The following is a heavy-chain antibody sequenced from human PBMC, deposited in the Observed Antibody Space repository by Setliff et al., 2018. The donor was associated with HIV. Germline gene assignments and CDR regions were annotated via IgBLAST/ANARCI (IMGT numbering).Heavy chain of an antibody. CDR1: GLTFSSYA. D-gene: IGHD6-19*01. Sequence: PGGSLRLSCAASGLTFSSYAMSWVRQAPGKGLEWVSAISGSGGSTYYADSVKGRFTISRDNSKNTLYLQMNSLRAEDTAVYYCAGESSIAVAEYFQHWGQGTLVTVSS. CDR2: ISGSGGST. V-gene: IGHV3-23*01. J-gene: IGHJ1*01. CDR3: AGESSIAVAEYFQH.